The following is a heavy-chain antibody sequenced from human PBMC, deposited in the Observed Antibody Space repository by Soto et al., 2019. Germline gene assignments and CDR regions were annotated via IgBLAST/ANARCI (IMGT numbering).Heavy chain of an antibody. V-gene: IGHV3-33*01. CDR2: IWYDGSNK. CDR1: GFTFRSYG. D-gene: IGHD3-10*01. Sequence: GGSLRLSCAASGFTFRSYGMHLVRQAPGKGLEWVAVIWYDGSNKYYADSVKGRFTISRDNSKNTLYLQMNSLRAEDTAVYYCARHDYCGSGRAYWGQGTLVTVSS. CDR3: ARHDYCGSGRAY. J-gene: IGHJ4*02.